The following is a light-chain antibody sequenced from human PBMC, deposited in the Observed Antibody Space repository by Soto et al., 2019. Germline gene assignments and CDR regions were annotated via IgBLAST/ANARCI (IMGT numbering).Light chain of an antibody. Sequence: DIQMTQSPSSLSASVGDRVTITCQASQDIRNFLNWYQQKPGKPPKLLIYDASNFETGVPSRFSGSGSGTDFTFTISSLQLEDIATYYCQQYDILPTFGQGTKLEIK. V-gene: IGKV1-33*01. CDR1: QDIRNF. J-gene: IGKJ2*01. CDR3: QQYDILPT. CDR2: DAS.